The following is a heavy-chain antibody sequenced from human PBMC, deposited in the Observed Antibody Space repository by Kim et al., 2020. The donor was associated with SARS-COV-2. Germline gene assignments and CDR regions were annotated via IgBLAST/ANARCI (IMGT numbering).Heavy chain of an antibody. CDR1: GGSISSSSYY. Sequence: SETLSLTCSVSGGSISSSSYYWGWIRQPPGKGREWIGSISYSGSTYYNPSLKSRVTITADSSKNQFSLKLGSVTVAATAVYYCARRLELLDWFATWVQGT. CDR2: ISYSGST. D-gene: IGHD1-7*01. CDR3: ARRLELLDWFAT. V-gene: IGHV4-39*01. J-gene: IGHJ5*02.